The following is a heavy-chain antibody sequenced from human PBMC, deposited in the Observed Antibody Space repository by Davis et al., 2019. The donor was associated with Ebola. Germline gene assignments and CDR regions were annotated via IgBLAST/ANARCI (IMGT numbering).Heavy chain of an antibody. CDR1: GFTFSSYG. CDR2: IYSGGST. J-gene: IGHJ4*02. CDR3: ARDSDDYSFDY. Sequence: GGSLRLSCAASGFTFSSYGMHWVRQAPGKGLEWVSVIYSGGSTYYADSVKGRFTISRDNSKNTLYLQMNSLRPEDTAVYYCARDSDDYSFDYWGQGTLVTVSS. V-gene: IGHV3-NL1*01. D-gene: IGHD4-11*01.